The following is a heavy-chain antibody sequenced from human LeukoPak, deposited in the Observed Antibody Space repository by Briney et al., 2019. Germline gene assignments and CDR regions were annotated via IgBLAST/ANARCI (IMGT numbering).Heavy chain of an antibody. J-gene: IGHJ4*02. Sequence: GGSLRLSCAASGFTVSSNYMSWVRQAPGKGLEWVSVIYSGGSTYYADSVKGRFTISRDNSKSTLYLQMNSLRAEDTAVYYCARVGGGVGVRGVIGPYFDYWGQGTLVTVSS. CDR3: ARVGGGVGVRGVIGPYFDY. D-gene: IGHD3-10*01. V-gene: IGHV3-53*01. CDR1: GFTVSSNY. CDR2: IYSGGST.